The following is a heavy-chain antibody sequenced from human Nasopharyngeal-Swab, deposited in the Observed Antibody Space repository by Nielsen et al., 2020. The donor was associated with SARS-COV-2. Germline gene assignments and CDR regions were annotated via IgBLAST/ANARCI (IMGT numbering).Heavy chain of an antibody. CDR2: ISPTSDYI. Sequence: GGSLRLSCAASGFTFSSYTMNWVRQAPGKGLEWFSSISPTSDYIYYAESVKGRFTISRDNAKNSLFLQMNSLRAEDTAVYYCAGAPSPNSFYYFMDVWGKGTTVTVSS. J-gene: IGHJ6*03. V-gene: IGHV3-21*06. D-gene: IGHD3-10*01. CDR3: AGAPSPNSFYYFMDV. CDR1: GFTFSSYT.